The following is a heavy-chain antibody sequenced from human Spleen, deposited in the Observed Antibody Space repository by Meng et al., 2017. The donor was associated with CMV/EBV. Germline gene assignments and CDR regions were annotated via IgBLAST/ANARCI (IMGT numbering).Heavy chain of an antibody. CDR3: AAEGGSSGSAGWFDP. CDR2: LSFDGNK. D-gene: IGHD3-22*01. CDR1: GITFSTSI. V-gene: IGHV3-30*04. J-gene: IGHJ5*02. Sequence: ASGITFSTSIMRWVRQAPEKGLGWETGLSFDGNKRYTDSVKGRFTISRDNSKNTLSLEMNSLRAEDTAVYYCAAEGGSSGSAGWFDPWGQGTLVTVSS.